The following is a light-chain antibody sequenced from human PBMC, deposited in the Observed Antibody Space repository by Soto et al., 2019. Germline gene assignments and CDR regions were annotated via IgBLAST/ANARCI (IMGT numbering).Light chain of an antibody. CDR3: QSYDSSRTV. CDR1: SSNIGAGYD. J-gene: IGLJ2*01. CDR2: GNS. Sequence: QTVVTQPPSVSGAPGQRVTISCTGSSSNIGAGYDVHWYQQLPGTAPKLLIYGNSNRPSGVPDRFSGSQSGTSASLAITGLQAEDEADYYCQSYDSSRTVFGGGTKLTVL. V-gene: IGLV1-40*01.